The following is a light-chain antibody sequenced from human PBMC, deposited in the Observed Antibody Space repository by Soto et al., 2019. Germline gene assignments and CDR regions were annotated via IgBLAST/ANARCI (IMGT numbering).Light chain of an antibody. CDR2: GSS. CDR3: HYYGSSPRT. V-gene: IGKV3-20*01. J-gene: IGKJ3*01. CDR1: QSVTNSH. Sequence: EIVLTQSPGSLSLSPGERATLSCRASQSVTNSHLAWYQQKPGQAPRLLIYGSSRRAPGIPDRFSGSGFATDFTLTISRLEPEDFVVYYCHYYGSSPRTFGPGTKVDIK.